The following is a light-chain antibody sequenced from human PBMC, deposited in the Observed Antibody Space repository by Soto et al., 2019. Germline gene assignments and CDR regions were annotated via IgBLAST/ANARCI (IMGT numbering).Light chain of an antibody. CDR2: RNN. J-gene: IGLJ3*02. V-gene: IGLV1-44*01. Sequence: QSVLTQPPSASGTPGQRVTMSCSGGSSNIGSNFVYWYQQVPGTAPKLLIYRNNQRPSGVSNRFSGSKSGNTASLTISGLQAEDEADYYCCSYAGSSTFEVFGGGTKVTVL. CDR1: SSNIGSNF. CDR3: CSYAGSSTFEV.